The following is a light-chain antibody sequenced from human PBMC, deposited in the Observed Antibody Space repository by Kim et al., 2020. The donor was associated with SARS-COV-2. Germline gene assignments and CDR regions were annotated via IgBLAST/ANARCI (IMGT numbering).Light chain of an antibody. CDR1: QSVRTN. CDR3: QQYNTWPYT. Sequence: EIVMTQSPASLSLSPGESGTLSCRASQSVRTNLAWYQQRPGQAPRLLFHGSSTRATDLPARFRGSGSGTEFTLTINSLQSEDFAVYYCQQYNTWPYTFGQGTKVDIK. V-gene: IGKV3-15*01. J-gene: IGKJ2*01. CDR2: GSS.